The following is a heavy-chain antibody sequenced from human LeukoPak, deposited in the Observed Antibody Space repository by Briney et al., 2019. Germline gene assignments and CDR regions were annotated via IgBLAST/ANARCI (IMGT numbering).Heavy chain of an antibody. J-gene: IGHJ4*02. Sequence: ASVKVSCKASGYTFTGYYMHWVRQAPGQGLEWVGWIIPNSGGTNYAQKFQGRVTMTRDTSISTAYMELSRLRSDDTAVYYCARVDTAMVFYTNYWGQGTLVTVSS. CDR3: ARVDTAMVFYTNY. V-gene: IGHV1-2*02. CDR1: GYTFTGYY. CDR2: IIPNSGGT. D-gene: IGHD5-18*01.